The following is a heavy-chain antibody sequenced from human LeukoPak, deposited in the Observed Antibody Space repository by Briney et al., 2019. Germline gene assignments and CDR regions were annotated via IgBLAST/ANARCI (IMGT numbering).Heavy chain of an antibody. CDR1: GFTFSDYY. Sequence: PGGSLRLSCAASGFTFSDYYMSWIRQAPGKGLEWISYISSSGNTMYYADSVKGRFTISRDNAKNSLYLQMNSLRAEDTAVYYCARDRTAVVRGENYYFYYGMDVWGQGTTVTVSS. CDR2: ISSSGNTM. V-gene: IGHV3-11*01. D-gene: IGHD3-10*01. CDR3: ARDRTAVVRGENYYFYYGMDV. J-gene: IGHJ6*02.